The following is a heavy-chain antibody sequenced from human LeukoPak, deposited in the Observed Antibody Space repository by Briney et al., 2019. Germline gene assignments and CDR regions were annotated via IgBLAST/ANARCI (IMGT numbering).Heavy chain of an antibody. CDR1: GGTFSSYA. Sequence: SVKASCKASGGTFSSYAISWVRQAPGQGLEWMGGIIPIFGTANYAQKLQGRVTITADESTSTAYMELSSLRSEDTAVYYCARGHPWGYYFDYWGQGTLVTVSS. CDR2: IIPIFGTA. J-gene: IGHJ4*02. D-gene: IGHD7-27*01. V-gene: IGHV1-69*13. CDR3: ARGHPWGYYFDY.